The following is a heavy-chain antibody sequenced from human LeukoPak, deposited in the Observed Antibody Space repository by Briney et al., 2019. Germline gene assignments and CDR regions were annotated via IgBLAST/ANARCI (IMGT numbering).Heavy chain of an antibody. D-gene: IGHD6-13*01. J-gene: IGHJ4*02. CDR2: INHSGST. V-gene: IGHV4-34*01. CDR3: AKAYARYTISWYDY. Sequence: SETLSLTCGVYGGSFSGYYWSWIRQPPGKGLEWIGEINHSGSTNYNPSLKSRVTISVDTSKNQFSLKLSSVTAADTAIYYCAKAYARYTISWYDYWGQGTLVTVSS. CDR1: GGSFSGYY.